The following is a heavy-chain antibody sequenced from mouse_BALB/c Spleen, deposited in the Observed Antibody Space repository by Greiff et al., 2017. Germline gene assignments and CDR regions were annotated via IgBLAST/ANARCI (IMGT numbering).Heavy chain of an antibody. D-gene: IGHD4-1*01. V-gene: IGHV1-54*01. CDR3: ARDWDVSWFAY. CDR2: INPGSGGT. CDR1: GYAFTNYL. J-gene: IGHJ3*01. Sequence: QVQLQQSGAELVRPGTSVKVSCKASGYAFTNYLIEWVKQRPGQGLEWIGVINPGSGGTNYNEKFKGKATLTADKSSSTAYMQLSSLTSDDSAVYFCARDWDVSWFAYWGQGTLVTVSA.